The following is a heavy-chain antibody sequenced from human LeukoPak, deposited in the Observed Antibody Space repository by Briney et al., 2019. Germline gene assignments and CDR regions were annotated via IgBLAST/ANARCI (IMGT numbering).Heavy chain of an antibody. CDR1: GGSFSGYY. CDR3: ARSVVVPAAITSGFRYFDY. CDR2: INHSGST. J-gene: IGHJ4*02. Sequence: SETLSLTCAVYGGSFSGYYWSWIRQPPGKGLEWIGEINHSGSTNYNPSLKSRVIISVDTSKNQFSLKLSSVTAADTAVYYCARSVVVPAAITSGFRYFDYWGQGTLVTVSS. V-gene: IGHV4-34*01. D-gene: IGHD2-2*01.